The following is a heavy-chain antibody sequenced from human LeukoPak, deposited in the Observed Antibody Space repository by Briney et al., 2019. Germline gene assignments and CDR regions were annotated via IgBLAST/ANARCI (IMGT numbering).Heavy chain of an antibody. CDR2: ISGSGGST. CDR3: AKDQVVVVPAAIPRRGYNWFDP. D-gene: IGHD2-2*01. V-gene: IGHV3-23*01. J-gene: IGHJ5*02. CDR1: GFTFSSYA. Sequence: GGSLRLSCAASGFTFSSYAMSWVRQAPGKGLEWVSAISGSGGSTYYADSVKVRFTISRDNSKNTLYLQMNSLRAEDTAVYYCAKDQVVVVPAAIPRRGYNWFDPWGQGTLVTVSS.